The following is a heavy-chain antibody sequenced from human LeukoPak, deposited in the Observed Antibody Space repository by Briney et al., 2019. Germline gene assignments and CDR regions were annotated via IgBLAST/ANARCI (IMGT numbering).Heavy chain of an antibody. D-gene: IGHD6-19*01. V-gene: IGHV4-59*01. CDR3: ARAWYSSGEANAFDI. CDR1: GGSISSYY. J-gene: IGHJ3*02. Sequence: PSETLSLTCTVSGGSISSYYWSWIRQPPGKGLEWIGYIYYSGSANYNPSLKSRVTISVDTSKNQFSLKLSSVTAADTAVYYCARAWYSSGEANAFDIWGQGTMVTVSS. CDR2: IYYSGSA.